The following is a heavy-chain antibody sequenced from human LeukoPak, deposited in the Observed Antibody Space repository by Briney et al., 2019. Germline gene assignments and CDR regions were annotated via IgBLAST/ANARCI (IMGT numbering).Heavy chain of an antibody. J-gene: IGHJ6*02. CDR3: ATRRTVCTNGVCYNPHYYYYYGMDV. CDR1: GGSFSGYY. D-gene: IGHD2-8*01. V-gene: IGHV4-34*01. CDR2: INHSGST. Sequence: SETLSLTCAVYGGSFSGYYWSWIRQPPGKGLEWIGEINHSGSTNYNPSLKSRVTISVDTSKNQFSLKLSSVTAADTAVYYCATRRTVCTNGVCYNPHYYYYYGMDVWGQGTTVTVSS.